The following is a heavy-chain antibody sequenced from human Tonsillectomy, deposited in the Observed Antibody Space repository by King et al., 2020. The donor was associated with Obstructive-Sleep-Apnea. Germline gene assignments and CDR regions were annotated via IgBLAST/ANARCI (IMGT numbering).Heavy chain of an antibody. CDR3: ARVPYYYDSSGYDY. V-gene: IGHV3-30-3*01. CDR1: GFTFSNYT. CDR2: ISYDGNNK. J-gene: IGHJ4*02. Sequence: VQLVESGGGVVQPGRSLRLSCAASGFTFSNYTMHWVRQAPGKGLEWVAVISYDGNNKYYAASVKDRFTISRDNSKNTLYLQMNSLRAEDTAVYYCARVPYYYDSSGYDYWGQGILVTVSS. D-gene: IGHD3-22*01.